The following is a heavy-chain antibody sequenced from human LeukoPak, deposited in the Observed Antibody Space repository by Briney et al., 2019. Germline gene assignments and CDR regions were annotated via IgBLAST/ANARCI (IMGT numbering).Heavy chain of an antibody. Sequence: ASVKVSCKASGYTFTAYYMHWVRQAPGQGLEWMGWIDPNSGDTDSAQKFQGRVTVTRDTSINTVYMELSRLTSDDTAVYYCARGPPVREQQLDYWGQGTLVTVSS. V-gene: IGHV1-2*02. D-gene: IGHD1/OR15-1a*01. CDR1: GYTFTAYY. CDR3: ARGPPVREQQLDY. J-gene: IGHJ4*02. CDR2: IDPNSGDT.